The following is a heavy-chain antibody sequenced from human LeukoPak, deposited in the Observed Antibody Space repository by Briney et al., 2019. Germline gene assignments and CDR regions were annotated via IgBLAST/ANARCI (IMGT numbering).Heavy chain of an antibody. V-gene: IGHV1-2*02. Sequence: ASVKVSCKASGYTFTGDYMHWVRQAPGQGLEWMGWINPNSGGINYAQKFHGRVTMTRDTSISTAYMELSRLRSDDTAVYYCARDSSGNYSATNWFDPWGQGTLVTVSS. CDR1: GYTFTGDY. CDR3: ARDSSGNYSATNWFDP. D-gene: IGHD1-26*01. CDR2: INPNSGGI. J-gene: IGHJ5*02.